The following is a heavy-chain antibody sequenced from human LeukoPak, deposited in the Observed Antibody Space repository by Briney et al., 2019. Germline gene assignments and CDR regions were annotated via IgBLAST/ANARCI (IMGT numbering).Heavy chain of an antibody. CDR1: GGSISSYY. CDR3: ARHSGAFEGDY. Sequence: PSETLSLTCTVSGGSISSYYWGWIRQPPGKGLEWIGSIYYSGSTYYSPSLKSRVTISVDTSKNQFSLELSSVTAADTAVYYCARHSGAFEGDYWGQGTLVTVSS. CDR2: IYYSGST. V-gene: IGHV4-39*01. D-gene: IGHD1-26*01. J-gene: IGHJ4*02.